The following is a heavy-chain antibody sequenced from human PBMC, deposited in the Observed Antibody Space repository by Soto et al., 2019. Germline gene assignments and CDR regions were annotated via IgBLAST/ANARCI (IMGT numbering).Heavy chain of an antibody. J-gene: IGHJ4*02. D-gene: IGHD6-13*01. CDR2: ISYSTSTI. V-gene: IGHV3-48*01. CDR1: GFTFSTYS. CDR3: ARDKSSSFDY. Sequence: EVQLVESGGGLVQPGGSLRLSCAASGFTFSTYSMNWVRQAPGKGLEWVSYISYSTSTIYYAASVKGRFTISRDNAKNSLYLHLNSLRAEDTAVYYCARDKSSSFDYWGQGTLVTVSS.